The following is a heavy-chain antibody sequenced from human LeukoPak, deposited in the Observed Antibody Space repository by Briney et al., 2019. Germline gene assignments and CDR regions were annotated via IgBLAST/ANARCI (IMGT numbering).Heavy chain of an antibody. D-gene: IGHD1-26*01. Sequence: GASVKVSCKTSGYTFTAFFIHWVRQAPGQGLEWMGWLNPNSGGTNYAQKFQGRVTMTRDTSISTAYMELSRLRSDDTAVYFCARVGAAYQDSNYWGQGTLDTVSS. V-gene: IGHV1-2*02. CDR1: GYTFTAFF. CDR2: LNPNSGGT. J-gene: IGHJ4*02. CDR3: ARVGAAYQDSNY.